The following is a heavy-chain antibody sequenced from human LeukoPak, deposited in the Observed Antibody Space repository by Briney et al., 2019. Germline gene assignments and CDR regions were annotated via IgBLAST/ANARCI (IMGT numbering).Heavy chain of an antibody. CDR3: VNGRCSSTSCYGGYY. Sequence: GGSLRLSCSASGFTFSSYAMHWVRQAPGKGLEYVSAITSNGGSTYYADSVKGRFTISRDNSKNTLYLQMSSLRPEGTAVYYCVNGRCSSTSCYGGYYWGQGTLVTVSS. V-gene: IGHV3-64D*06. J-gene: IGHJ4*02. CDR2: ITSNGGST. D-gene: IGHD2-2*01. CDR1: GFTFSSYA.